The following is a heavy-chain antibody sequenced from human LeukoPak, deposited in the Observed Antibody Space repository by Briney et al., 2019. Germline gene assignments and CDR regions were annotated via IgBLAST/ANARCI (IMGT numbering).Heavy chain of an antibody. D-gene: IGHD3-10*01. V-gene: IGHV4-34*01. CDR2: INHSGST. CDR3: ARGLTYYYGLGSLQYYYYYGMDV. Sequence: SETLSLTCAVYGGSFSGYYWSWIRQPPGKGLEWIGEINHSGSTNYNPSLKSRVTISVDTSKNQFSLKLSSVTAADTAVYYCARGLTYYYGLGSLQYYYYYGMDVWGKGTTVTVSS. J-gene: IGHJ6*04. CDR1: GGSFSGYY.